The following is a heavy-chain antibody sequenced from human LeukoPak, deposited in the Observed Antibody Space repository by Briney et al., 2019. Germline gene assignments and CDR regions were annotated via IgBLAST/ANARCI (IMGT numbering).Heavy chain of an antibody. CDR2: ISSDGSRT. J-gene: IGHJ4*02. CDR3: ASRPVDTTMIYYFDY. CDR1: GSTSSNYW. V-gene: IGHV3-74*01. D-gene: IGHD5-18*01. Sequence: GGSLRLSCAASGSTSSNYWMHWIRQAPGKGLVWVSRISSDGSRTNYADSVKGRFTISRDNAKNTLYLQMNSLRAEDTAVYYCASRPVDTTMIYYFDYWGQGTLVTVSS.